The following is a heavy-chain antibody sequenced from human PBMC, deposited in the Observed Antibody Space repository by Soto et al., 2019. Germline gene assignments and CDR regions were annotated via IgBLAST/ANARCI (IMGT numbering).Heavy chain of an antibody. V-gene: IGHV4-34*02. CDR2: VHHSGTS. J-gene: IGHJ6*02. Sequence: QVALQQWGAGLLKPSQTLSLTCGVSGGSFYEYFWTWIRLTPGQGLEWIGEVHHSGTSYYNPSLKSRLAVSVDTSKSQVSLTLTSVTAADTGVYYCARRKDSSRYFYGMDVWGQGTTVVVS. CDR1: GGSFYEYF. D-gene: IGHD6-13*01. CDR3: ARRKDSSRYFYGMDV.